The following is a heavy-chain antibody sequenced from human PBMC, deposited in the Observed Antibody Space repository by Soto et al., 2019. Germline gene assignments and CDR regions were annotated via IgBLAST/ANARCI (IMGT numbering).Heavy chain of an antibody. CDR2: VSASGLNT. D-gene: IGHD1-26*01. CDR3: AKAPGVGATNAGFFDY. CDR1: GFTVSSNY. V-gene: IGHV3-23*01. J-gene: IGHJ4*02. Sequence: GGSLRLSCAASGFTVSSNYMSWVRQAPGKGLEWVSGVSASGLNTDYADPVKGRFYISRDNSKNTVSLHMNSLRAEDTALYYCAKAPGVGATNAGFFDYWGQGTLVTVSS.